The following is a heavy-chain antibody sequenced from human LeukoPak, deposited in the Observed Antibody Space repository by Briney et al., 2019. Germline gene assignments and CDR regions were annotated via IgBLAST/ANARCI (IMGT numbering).Heavy chain of an antibody. CDR1: GGSISSGSYY. V-gene: IGHV4-61*02. CDR2: IYTSGST. J-gene: IGHJ6*03. D-gene: IGHD6-13*01. Sequence: SETLSLTCTVSGGSISSGSYYWSWIRQPAGKGLEWIGRIYTSGSTNYNPSLKSRVTISVDTSKNQFSLKLSSVTAADTAVYYCARDTIAAAGTPGYYYYMDVWGKGTTVTVSS. CDR3: ARDTIAAAGTPGYYYYMDV.